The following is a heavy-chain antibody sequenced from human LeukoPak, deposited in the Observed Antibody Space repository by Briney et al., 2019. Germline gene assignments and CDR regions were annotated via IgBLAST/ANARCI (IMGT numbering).Heavy chain of an antibody. CDR1: GGSFSGYY. CDR2: INHSGST. J-gene: IGHJ6*03. Sequence: PSETLSLTCAVYGGSFSGYYWSWIRQPPGKGLEWIGEINHSGSTNYNPSLKSRVTISVDTSKNQFSLKLSSVTAADTAVYYCARLWVTSHKYYYDYMDVWGKGTTVAVSS. CDR3: ARLWVTSHKYYYDYMDV. D-gene: IGHD2-2*01. V-gene: IGHV4-34*01.